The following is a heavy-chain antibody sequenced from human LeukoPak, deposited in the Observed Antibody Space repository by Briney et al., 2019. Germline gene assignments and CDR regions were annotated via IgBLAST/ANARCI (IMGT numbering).Heavy chain of an antibody. CDR1: GFTFSSYA. Sequence: PGGSLRLSCAASGFTFSSYAMHWVRQAPGKGLEYVSAISSNGGSTYYANSVKGRFTISRDNSKNTLYLQMNSLRAEDTAVYYCAKEHYDILTGYHHAGDYWGQGTLVTVSS. CDR2: ISSNGGST. D-gene: IGHD3-9*01. J-gene: IGHJ4*02. CDR3: AKEHYDILTGYHHAGDY. V-gene: IGHV3-64*01.